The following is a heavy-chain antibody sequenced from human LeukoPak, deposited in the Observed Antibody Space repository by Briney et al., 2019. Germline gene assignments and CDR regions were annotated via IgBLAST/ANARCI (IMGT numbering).Heavy chain of an antibody. J-gene: IGHJ4*02. Sequence: PTETLSLTCAVYGGSLSNYYWSWIRQPPVKGLEWIGEINHSESTNYNPSLKSRVTISIDTSKNQFSLKLSSVTAADTAVYYCARPLQSGWYYFDYWGQGTLVTVSS. D-gene: IGHD6-19*01. V-gene: IGHV4-34*01. CDR1: GGSLSNYY. CDR3: ARPLQSGWYYFDY. CDR2: INHSEST.